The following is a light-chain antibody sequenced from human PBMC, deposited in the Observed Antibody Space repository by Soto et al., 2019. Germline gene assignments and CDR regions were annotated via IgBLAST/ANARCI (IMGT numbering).Light chain of an antibody. J-gene: IGKJ5*01. V-gene: IGKV1-33*01. CDR2: DAS. CDR1: QDISNY. CDR3: QQYDNLLPT. Sequence: DIQMTQSPSSLSASVGDRVTITCQASQDISNYLNWYQQKPGKAPKLLIYDASNLETGVPSRFSGSGSGTDFTFTISSLQPKDIATYYCQQYDNLLPTFGQGTRLEIK.